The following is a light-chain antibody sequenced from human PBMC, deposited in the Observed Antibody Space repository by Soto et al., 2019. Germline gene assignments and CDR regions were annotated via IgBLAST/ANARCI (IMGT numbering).Light chain of an antibody. CDR1: SSDVGGYNY. V-gene: IGLV2-14*01. J-gene: IGLJ2*01. CDR3: SSYTSSSTLVV. CDR2: DAS. Sequence: QSALTQPASVSGSPGQSITISCTGTSSDVGGYNYVSWYQQHPGKAPKLMIYDASNRPSGVSNRLACAKSGNTAALTISGLQTEDAADYSCSSYTSSSTLVVFRGGTKLTVL.